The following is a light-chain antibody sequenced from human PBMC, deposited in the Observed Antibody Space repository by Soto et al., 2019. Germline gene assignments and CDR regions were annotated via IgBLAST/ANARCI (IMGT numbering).Light chain of an antibody. CDR1: SSNVGSYNL. CDR2: EGS. J-gene: IGLJ1*01. Sequence: QSALTQPASVSGSPGQSITISCTGTSSNVGSYNLVSWYQQHPGKAPKLIIYEGSKRPSGISNRFSGSKSGNTASLTISGLQAEDEADYYCCSYATGNTYVFGTGTKLTVL. V-gene: IGLV2-23*01. CDR3: CSYATGNTYV.